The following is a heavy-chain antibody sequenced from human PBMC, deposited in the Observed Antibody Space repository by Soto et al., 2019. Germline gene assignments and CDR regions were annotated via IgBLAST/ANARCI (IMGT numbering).Heavy chain of an antibody. J-gene: IGHJ6*02. CDR3: ARVYFGGGWFAAVYYYYGMDV. V-gene: IGHV1-69*13. CDR1: GGTFSSYA. CDR2: IIPIFGTA. D-gene: IGHD2-8*02. Sequence: SVKVSCKASGGTFSSYAISWVRQAPGQGLEWMGGIIPIFGTANYAQKFQGRVTITADESTSTAYMELSSLRSDDTAVYYCARVYFGGGWFAAVYYYYGMDVWGQGTTVTVSS.